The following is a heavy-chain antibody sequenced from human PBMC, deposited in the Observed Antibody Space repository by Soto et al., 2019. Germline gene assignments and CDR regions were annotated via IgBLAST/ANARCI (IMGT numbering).Heavy chain of an antibody. J-gene: IGHJ6*02. V-gene: IGHV1-18*01. CDR2: ISAYNGNT. Sequence: ASVKVSCKASGYTFTSYGISWVRQAPGQGLEWMGWISAYNGNTNYAQKLQGRVTMTTDTSTSTAYMELRSLRSDDTAVYYCARGTEGSSGSNTYYYGMDVWGQGTTVTVSS. CDR1: GYTFTSYG. D-gene: IGHD6-19*01. CDR3: ARGTEGSSGSNTYYYGMDV.